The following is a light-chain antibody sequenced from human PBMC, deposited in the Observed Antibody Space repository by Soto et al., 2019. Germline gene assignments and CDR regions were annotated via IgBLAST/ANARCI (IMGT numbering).Light chain of an antibody. CDR1: QSVSSY. V-gene: IGKV3-11*01. Sequence: EIVLTQSPATLSLSPGERATLSCRASQSVSSYLAWYQQKPGQAPRLLIYDASNRATGIPARFSGSGSGTDFTITIGSQEPEYFGVYYCQERSNGPPLTFGGGTKVEIK. J-gene: IGKJ4*02. CDR3: QERSNGPPLT. CDR2: DAS.